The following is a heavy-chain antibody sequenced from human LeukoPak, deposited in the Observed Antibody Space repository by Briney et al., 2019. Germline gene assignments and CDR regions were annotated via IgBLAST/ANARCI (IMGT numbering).Heavy chain of an antibody. Sequence: GGSLRLSCAASGFTFSSYGMHWVRQAPGKGLEWVAFIRYDGSNKYYADSVKGRFTISRDNSKNTLYLQMNSLRAEDTAVYYCANHTVRGVISAFDIWGQGTMVTVSS. CDR3: ANHTVRGVISAFDI. CDR2: IRYDGSNK. V-gene: IGHV3-30*02. CDR1: GFTFSSYG. J-gene: IGHJ3*02. D-gene: IGHD3-10*01.